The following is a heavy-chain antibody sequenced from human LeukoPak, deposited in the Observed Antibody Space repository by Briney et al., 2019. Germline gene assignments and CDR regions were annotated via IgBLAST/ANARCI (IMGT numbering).Heavy chain of an antibody. V-gene: IGHV4-30-2*01. CDR2: IYHSGST. J-gene: IGHJ6*02. CDR3: AREPRVVGGYYYGMDV. Sequence: PSETLSLTCAVSGGSISSGGYSWSWIRQPPGKGLEWIGYIYHSGSTYYNPSLKSRVTISVDRSKNQFSLKLSSVTAADTAVYYCAREPRVVGGYYYGMDVWGQGTTVTVS. CDR1: GGSISSGGYS. D-gene: IGHD3-3*01.